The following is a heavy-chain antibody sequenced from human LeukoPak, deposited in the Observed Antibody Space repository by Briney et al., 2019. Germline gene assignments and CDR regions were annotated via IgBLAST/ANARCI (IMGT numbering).Heavy chain of an antibody. D-gene: IGHD1-26*01. CDR1: GFILSTHG. V-gene: IGHV3-33*01. J-gene: IGHJ4*02. CDR3: ARDLSFGSLDF. CDR2: MWYDGSRE. Sequence: PGGSLRLSCAASGFILSTHGMHWVRQAPGKGLEWVAGMWYDGSREVYADSVKGRFTISRDMSKNTLNLQMNSLRVEDTAMFYCARDLSFGSLDFRGQGTLVTVSS.